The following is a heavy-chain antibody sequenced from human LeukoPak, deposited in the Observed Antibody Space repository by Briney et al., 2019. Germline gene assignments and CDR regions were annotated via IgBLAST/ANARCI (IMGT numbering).Heavy chain of an antibody. V-gene: IGHV4-59*01. D-gene: IGHD6-13*01. CDR2: TYYSGST. CDR1: GGSISTYY. Sequence: SESLSRAGTVAGGSISTYYWRWIRPRPGKGLGWIGYTYYSGSTNYNPSLKRRATISVDTSKKQFSLMLSSVTAADTTGHYCARDGEGSTWGQGTLVTVSS. CDR3: ARDGEGST. J-gene: IGHJ5*02.